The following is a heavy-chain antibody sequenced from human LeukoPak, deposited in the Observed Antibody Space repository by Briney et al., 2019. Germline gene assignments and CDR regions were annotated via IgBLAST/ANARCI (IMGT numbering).Heavy chain of an antibody. J-gene: IGHJ6*03. V-gene: IGHV4-59*12. Sequence: PSETLSLTCTVSGGSLSIYYCSWIRQSPGKGLECIWYIHYTVSTNYNPSLKSRVTISVDTSKNQFSLNVNSLTAADTAVYYCARNGYYCIDVWGKGTTVTVSS. D-gene: IGHD2-8*01. CDR3: ARNGYYCIDV. CDR2: IHYTVST. CDR1: GGSLSIYY.